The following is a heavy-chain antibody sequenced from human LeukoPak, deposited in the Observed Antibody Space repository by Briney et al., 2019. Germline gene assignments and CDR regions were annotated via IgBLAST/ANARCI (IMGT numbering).Heavy chain of an antibody. Sequence: GGSLRLSCAASGFTFSNYWMHWVRQAPGKGLVWVSRINSDGINTSYADSVKGRFTISRDNSKNTLYLQMNSLRAEDTAVYYCARDGIVYDFWSGYYVYYYYYYMDVWGKGTTVTVSS. CDR1: GFTFSNYW. V-gene: IGHV3-74*01. CDR3: ARDGIVYDFWSGYYVYYYYYYMDV. D-gene: IGHD3-3*01. CDR2: INSDGINT. J-gene: IGHJ6*03.